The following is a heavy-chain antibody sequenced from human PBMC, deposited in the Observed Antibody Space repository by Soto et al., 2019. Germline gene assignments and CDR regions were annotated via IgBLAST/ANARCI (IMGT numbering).Heavy chain of an antibody. CDR3: VSDCELGFSNWFAP. Sequence: GASVKVSCKASGSIFSANYIHWVRQAPGQGLEWLGWINPHSGATNYAQKFLGRVTMSADTSASTAYMDLARLKSDDTAVYYCVSDCELGFSNWFAPSGRGTLVTVSS. CDR2: INPHSGAT. CDR1: GSIFSANY. V-gene: IGHV1-2*02. J-gene: IGHJ5*02. D-gene: IGHD1-7*01.